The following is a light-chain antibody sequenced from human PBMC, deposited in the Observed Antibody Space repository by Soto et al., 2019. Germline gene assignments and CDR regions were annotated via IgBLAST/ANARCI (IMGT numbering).Light chain of an antibody. CDR3: QQRSNWPTT. CDR1: QSVSSY. CDR2: DAS. J-gene: IGKJ1*01. Sequence: EVVLTQSPATMSLSPVSRATLSCRVSQSVSSYLAWYQQKPGQAPRLLIYDASNRATGIPARFSGSGSGTDFTLTISSLEPEDFAVYYCQQRSNWPTTFGQGTKVDIK. V-gene: IGKV3-11*01.